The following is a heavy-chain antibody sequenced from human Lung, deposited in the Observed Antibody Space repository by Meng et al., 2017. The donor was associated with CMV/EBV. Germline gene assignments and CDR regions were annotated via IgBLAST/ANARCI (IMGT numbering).Heavy chain of an antibody. Sequence: GQLVQSGAGVKKPGASVKVSCKASGYTFASYGLSWVRQAPGQGLEWMGWISGYNGNTKYAERLQGRVTMTADTSTSTAYMELRDLRSDDAAVYYCARSDAPGLDYWGQGTLVTVSS. J-gene: IGHJ4*02. CDR3: ARSDAPGLDY. CDR1: GYTFASYG. V-gene: IGHV1-18*01. CDR2: ISGYNGNT. D-gene: IGHD2-8*01.